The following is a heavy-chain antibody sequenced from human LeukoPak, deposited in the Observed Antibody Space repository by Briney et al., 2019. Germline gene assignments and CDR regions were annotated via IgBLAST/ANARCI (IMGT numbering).Heavy chain of an antibody. V-gene: IGHV3-53*01. CDR2: LYSDGNT. D-gene: IGHD1-14*01. CDR1: GFTVITND. J-gene: IGHJ4*02. CDR3: ARGVEPLAANTLAY. Sequence: GGSLRLSCAASGFTVITNDMTWVRQAPGKGLEWVSVLYSDGNTKYADSVQGRFTISRDNSQNTLYLEMNSLSPDDTAVYYCARGVEPLAANTLAYWGQGTLVTVSS.